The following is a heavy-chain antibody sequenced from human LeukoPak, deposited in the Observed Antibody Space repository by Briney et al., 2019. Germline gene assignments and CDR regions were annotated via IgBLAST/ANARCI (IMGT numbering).Heavy chain of an antibody. CDR2: ISGSGGST. D-gene: IGHD2-15*01. CDR3: ARGGGSRGWPPQSNWFDP. Sequence: PGGSLRLSCAASGFTFSSYAMSWVRQAPGKGLEWVSAISGSGGSTYYADSVKGRFTISRDNSKNTLYLQMNSLRAEDTAVYYCARGGGSRGWPPQSNWFDPWGQGTLVTVSS. J-gene: IGHJ5*02. CDR1: GFTFSSYA. V-gene: IGHV3-23*01.